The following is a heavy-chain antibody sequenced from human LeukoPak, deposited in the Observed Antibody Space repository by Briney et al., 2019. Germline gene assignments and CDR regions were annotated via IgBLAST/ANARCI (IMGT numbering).Heavy chain of an antibody. CDR1: GFTFSNYG. CDR3: AKEKVPISMPAWYFDL. V-gene: IGHV3-30*18. J-gene: IGHJ2*01. D-gene: IGHD2/OR15-2a*01. CDR2: IAHDGSVQ. Sequence: GGSLRLSCAASGFTFSNYGMHWVRQTPGKGLEWVTVIAHDGSVQYYTDSVKGRFTISRDDSKNTLYLQMNSLRAEDTAIYYCAKEKVPISMPAWYFDLWGRGTLVTVSS.